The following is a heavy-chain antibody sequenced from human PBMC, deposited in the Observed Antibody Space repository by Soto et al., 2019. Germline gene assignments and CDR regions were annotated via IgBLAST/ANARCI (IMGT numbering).Heavy chain of an antibody. V-gene: IGHV4-39*01. CDR1: GGSISSSSYY. J-gene: IGHJ5*02. CDR3: ARQEYNWFDP. Sequence: FGGSISSSSYYWGWIRQPPGKGLEWIGSIYYSGSTYYNPSLKSRVTISVDTSKNQFSLKLSSVTAADTAVYYCARQEYNWFDPWGQGTLVTVSS. D-gene: IGHD3-10*01. CDR2: IYYSGST.